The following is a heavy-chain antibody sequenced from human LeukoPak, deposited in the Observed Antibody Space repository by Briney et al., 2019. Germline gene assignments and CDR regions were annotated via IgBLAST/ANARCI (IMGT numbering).Heavy chain of an antibody. D-gene: IGHD3-22*01. J-gene: IGHJ4*02. V-gene: IGHV4-38-2*02. CDR2: IFHSGST. Sequence: SGPTLVKPTQTLTLTCTFSGFSLSTSGVGVGWIRQPPGKGLEWIGGIFHSGSTYYNPSLKSRVTISVDTSKNQFSLKLSSVTAADTAVYYCARVFRRREASYDSSGYYYDYWGQETLVTVSS. CDR1: GFSLSTSGV. CDR3: ARVFRRREASYDSSGYYYDY.